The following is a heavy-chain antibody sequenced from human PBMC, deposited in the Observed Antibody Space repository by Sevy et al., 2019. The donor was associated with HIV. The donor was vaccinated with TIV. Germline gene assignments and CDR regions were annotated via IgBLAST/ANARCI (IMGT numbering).Heavy chain of an antibody. CDR1: GFTFDDYA. V-gene: IGHV3-9*01. CDR2: ISWNSGTI. CDR3: ARQRGVVLVPAAPFDY. J-gene: IGHJ4*02. Sequence: GGSLRLSCAASGFTFDDYAMHWVRQAPGKGLEWVSGISWNSGTIGYADSVKGGFTISRDNAKNSLYLQMNSLRAEDTALYYCARQRGVVLVPAAPFDYWGQGTLVTVSS. D-gene: IGHD2-2*01.